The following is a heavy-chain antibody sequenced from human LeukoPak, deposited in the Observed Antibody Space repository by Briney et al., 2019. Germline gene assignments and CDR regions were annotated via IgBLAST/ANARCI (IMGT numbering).Heavy chain of an antibody. CDR1: GNTFSGYY. Sequence: ASVKVSCKASGNTFSGYYIHWVRQAPGQGLEWMGWINPKSGGTNYAQKLQGRVTMTTDTSTSTAYMELRSLRSDDTAVYYCARDYYDSSGYYYGGYAFDIWGQGTMVTVSS. CDR3: ARDYYDSSGYYYGGYAFDI. CDR2: INPKSGGT. J-gene: IGHJ3*02. V-gene: IGHV1-2*02. D-gene: IGHD3-22*01.